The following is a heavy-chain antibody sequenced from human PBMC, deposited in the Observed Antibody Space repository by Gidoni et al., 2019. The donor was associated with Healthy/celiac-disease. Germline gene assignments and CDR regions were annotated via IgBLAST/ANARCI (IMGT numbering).Heavy chain of an antibody. D-gene: IGHD6-13*01. Sequence: EVQLLESGGGLVQPGGSLRLSCAASGFTFSSYAMSWVRKAPGKGLGWVSAISGSGGSTYYADSVKGRFTISRDNSKNTLYLQMNSLRAEDTAAYYCAKGGAAAGIPPRDYWGQGTLVTVSS. J-gene: IGHJ4*02. CDR1: GFTFSSYA. CDR3: AKGGAAAGIPPRDY. CDR2: ISGSGGST. V-gene: IGHV3-23*01.